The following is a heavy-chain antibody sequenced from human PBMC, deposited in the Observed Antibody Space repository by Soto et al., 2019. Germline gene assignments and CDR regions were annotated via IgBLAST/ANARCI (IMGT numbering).Heavy chain of an antibody. CDR2: IYYSGST. D-gene: IGHD5-18*01. V-gene: IGHV4-39*01. Sequence: LALTCTVSGGSISSSSYYWGWIRQPPGKGLEWIGSIYYSGSTYYNPSLKSRVTISVDTSKNQFSLELSSVTAADTAVYYCARSDGYSSNGYYYYYYGMDVWGQGTTVTVSS. J-gene: IGHJ6*02. CDR3: ARSDGYSSNGYYYYYYGMDV. CDR1: GGSISSSSYY.